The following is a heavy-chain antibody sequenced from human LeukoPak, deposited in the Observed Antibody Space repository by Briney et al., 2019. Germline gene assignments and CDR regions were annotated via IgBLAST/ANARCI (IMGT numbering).Heavy chain of an antibody. D-gene: IGHD3-10*01. J-gene: IGHJ4*02. Sequence: GTSVKVSCKASGYSFTKYGINWVRHVPGQGLEWIGWISPNNGHTNYAQNFQGRVTVTTDTSTSTAYMELRSLTSDDTAVYYCARDYRYYYGSGKYFPFDYWGQGTLVTVSS. CDR2: ISPNNGHT. CDR3: ARDYRYYYGSGKYFPFDY. V-gene: IGHV1-18*01. CDR1: GYSFTKYG.